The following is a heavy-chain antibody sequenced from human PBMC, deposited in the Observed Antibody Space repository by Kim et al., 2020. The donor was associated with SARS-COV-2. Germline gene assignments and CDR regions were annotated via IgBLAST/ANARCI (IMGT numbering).Heavy chain of an antibody. V-gene: IGHV4-4*07. J-gene: IGHJ6*03. Sequence: PSHKVWITMSIDTYKNQFSLKLSSVTAADTAVYYCARAYSNYNYYYMDVWGKGTTVTVSS. CDR3: ARAYSNYNYYYMDV. D-gene: IGHD2-15*01.